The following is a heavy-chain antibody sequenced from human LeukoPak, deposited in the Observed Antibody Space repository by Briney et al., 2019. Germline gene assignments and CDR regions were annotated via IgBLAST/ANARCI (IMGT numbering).Heavy chain of an antibody. CDR3: VRVYSGSPDSAY. Sequence: GGSLRLSCAASGFTFSSYSMNWVRQAPGKGLEWVSSISSSNSYIYYADSVQGRFTISRDNAKNSLYLEMNSLRADDTAVYYCVRVYSGSPDSAYWGQGTLVTVSS. V-gene: IGHV3-21*01. CDR1: GFTFSSYS. D-gene: IGHD1-26*01. J-gene: IGHJ4*02. CDR2: ISSSNSYI.